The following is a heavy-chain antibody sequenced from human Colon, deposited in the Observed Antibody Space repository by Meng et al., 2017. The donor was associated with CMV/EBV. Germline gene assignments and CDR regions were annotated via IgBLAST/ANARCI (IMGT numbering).Heavy chain of an antibody. V-gene: IGHV1-18*01. Sequence: VQLVQSGAEVKKRGASVKVSCKTSGYTFTNFGISWVRQAPGQGLEWMAYISPYNGDTNYAQRFQGRVALTTDTSTSTVYMELGSLTSDDTAMYYCARELARGGYWGQGTLVTVSS. CDR2: ISPYNGDT. J-gene: IGHJ4*02. CDR3: ARELARGGY. CDR1: GYTFTNFG.